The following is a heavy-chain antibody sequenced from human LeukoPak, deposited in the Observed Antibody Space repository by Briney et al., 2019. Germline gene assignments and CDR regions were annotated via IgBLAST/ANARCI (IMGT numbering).Heavy chain of an antibody. D-gene: IGHD1-1*01. CDR3: ARAPTGTGGWNWFDP. Sequence: SETLSLTCTVSGGFISSYYWSWIRQPAGKGLELIGRIYPSGSTSYNPSLKSRVTMSVDTSKNQFSLKLSSVTAADTAVYYCARAPTGTGGWNWFDPWGQGTLVTVSS. V-gene: IGHV4-4*07. CDR1: GGFISSYY. J-gene: IGHJ5*02. CDR2: IYPSGST.